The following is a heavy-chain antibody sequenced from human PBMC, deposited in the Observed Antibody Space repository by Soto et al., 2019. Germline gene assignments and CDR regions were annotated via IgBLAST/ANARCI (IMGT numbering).Heavy chain of an antibody. D-gene: IGHD3-10*01. Sequence: QVQLVESGGGVVQPGRSLRLSCAASGFTFSSYGMHWVRQAPGKGLEWVAVISYDGSNKYYADSVKGRFTISRDNSKNALYLQMNSLRAEDTGVYYCAKGGLNRGPTPYYYYGMDVWGQGTTVTVSS. V-gene: IGHV3-30*18. CDR3: AKGGLNRGPTPYYYYGMDV. CDR1: GFTFSSYG. CDR2: ISYDGSNK. J-gene: IGHJ6*02.